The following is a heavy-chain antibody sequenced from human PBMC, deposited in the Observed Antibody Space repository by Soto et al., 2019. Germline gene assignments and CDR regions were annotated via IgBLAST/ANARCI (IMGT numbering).Heavy chain of an antibody. CDR1: GFTFSSYS. J-gene: IGHJ6*01. CDR2: ISSSSSYI. CDR3: AIDRGYCSGGRIYHYSYYGMDV. D-gene: IGHD2-15*01. V-gene: IGHV3-21*01. Sequence: PGGSLRLSCAASGFTFSSYSMNWVRQAPGKGLEWVSSISSSSSYIYYADSLKGRFTISRDNAKNSLYLQMNSLRAEDTAVYYCAIDRGYCSGGRIYHYSYYGMDVWAQGTTVTASS.